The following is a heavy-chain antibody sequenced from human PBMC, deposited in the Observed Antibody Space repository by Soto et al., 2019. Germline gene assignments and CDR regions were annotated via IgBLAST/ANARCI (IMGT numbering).Heavy chain of an antibody. J-gene: IGHJ4*02. CDR1: GGTFSSYT. V-gene: IGHV1-69*08. CDR2: IIPILGIA. D-gene: IGHD3-10*01. Sequence: QVQLVQSGAEVKKPGSSVKVSCKASGGTFSSYTISWVRQAPGQGLEWMGRIIPILGIANYAQKFQGRVTITAGKSTCRAYLELSRLRSEYTVVYYCARDSGGSITLLRGADPRDYWGQGALVTVSS. CDR3: ARDSGGSITLLRGADPRDY.